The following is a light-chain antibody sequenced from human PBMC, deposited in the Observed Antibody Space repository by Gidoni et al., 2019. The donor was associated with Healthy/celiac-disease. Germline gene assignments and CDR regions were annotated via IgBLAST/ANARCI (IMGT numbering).Light chain of an antibody. CDR1: QSVSSSY. CDR3: QQYGSSPRYT. V-gene: IGKV3-20*01. J-gene: IGKJ2*01. Sequence: EIVLTQSPGTLSLSPGERATLSCRASQSVSSSYLAWYQQKPLQAPRLLIYGASSRATGIPDRFSGSGSGTDLTLTISRLEPEDFAVYYCQQYGSSPRYTFGQGTKLEIK. CDR2: GAS.